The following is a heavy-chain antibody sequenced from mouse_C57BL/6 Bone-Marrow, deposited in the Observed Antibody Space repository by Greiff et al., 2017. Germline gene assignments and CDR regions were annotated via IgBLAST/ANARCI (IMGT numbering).Heavy chain of an antibody. V-gene: IGHV1-74*01. CDR3: AIQDGYAVWFAY. J-gene: IGHJ3*01. CDR2: IHPSDSDT. D-gene: IGHD2-2*01. Sequence: VKLVESGAELVKPGASVKVSCKASGYTFTSYWMHWVKQRPGQGLEWIGRIHPSDSDTNYNQKFKGKATLTVDKSSSTAYMQLSSLTSEDSAVYYCAIQDGYAVWFAYWGQGTLVTVSA. CDR1: GYTFTSYW.